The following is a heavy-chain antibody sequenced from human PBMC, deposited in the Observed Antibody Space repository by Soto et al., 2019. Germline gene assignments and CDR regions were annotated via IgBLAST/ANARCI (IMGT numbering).Heavy chain of an antibody. V-gene: IGHV1-69*06. CDR1: GGTFSSYA. CDR3: AGAIIDVPGPNYYYYGMDV. J-gene: IGHJ6*02. CDR2: IIPIFGTA. Sequence: QVQLVQSGAEVKKPGSSVKVSCQASGGTFSSYAISWVRQAPGQGLEWMGGIIPIFGTANYAQKFQGRVTITADKSTSTAYMELSSLRSEDTAVYYCAGAIIDVPGPNYYYYGMDVWGQGTTVTVSS. D-gene: IGHD2-2*01.